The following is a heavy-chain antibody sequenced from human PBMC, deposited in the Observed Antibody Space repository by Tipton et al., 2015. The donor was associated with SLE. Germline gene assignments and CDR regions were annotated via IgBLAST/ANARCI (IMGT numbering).Heavy chain of an antibody. Sequence: TLSLTCTVSGDSISSSSYYWGWIRQPPGKGLEWIGSIYYSGSTYYNPSLKSRVTISVDTSKNQFSLKLSSVTAADTAVYYCASYVLRYFDWSFDYWGQGTLVTVSS. J-gene: IGHJ4*02. CDR2: IYYSGST. CDR1: GDSISSSSYY. CDR3: ASYVLRYFDWSFDY. D-gene: IGHD3-9*01. V-gene: IGHV4-39*07.